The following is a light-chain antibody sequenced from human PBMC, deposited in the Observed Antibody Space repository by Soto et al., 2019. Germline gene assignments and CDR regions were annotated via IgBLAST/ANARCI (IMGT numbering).Light chain of an antibody. CDR1: QGISSY. V-gene: IGKV1-39*01. J-gene: IGKJ1*01. CDR3: QESYSTPRWT. CDR2: AAS. Sequence: DIQMTQSPSSLSASVGDRVTITCRASQGISSYLNWYQQKPGKAPKLLIYAASTLQSGVPSRFSGSGSGTDFTLTISSPQPEDFATYYCQESYSTPRWTFGQGTKVDIK.